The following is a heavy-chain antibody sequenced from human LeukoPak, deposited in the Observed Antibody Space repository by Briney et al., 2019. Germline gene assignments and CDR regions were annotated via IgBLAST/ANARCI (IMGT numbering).Heavy chain of an antibody. CDR3: ARHPIGATPRFYFDY. CDR1: GGSISSSSYY. V-gene: IGHV4-39*01. D-gene: IGHD1-26*01. Sequence: SETLSLTCTVSGGSISSSSYYWGWISQPPGKGLEWIGSIYYSGSTYYNPSLKSRVTISVDTSKNQFSLKLSSVTAADTAVYYCARHPIGATPRFYFDYWGQGTLVTVSS. CDR2: IYYSGST. J-gene: IGHJ4*02.